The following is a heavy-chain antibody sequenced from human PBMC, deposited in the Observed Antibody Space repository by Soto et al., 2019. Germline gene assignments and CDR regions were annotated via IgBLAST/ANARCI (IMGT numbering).Heavy chain of an antibody. CDR2: IYYSGST. Sequence: SETLSLTCTVSGGSISSYYWSWIRQPPGKELQYIGYIYYSGSTNYNPSLKSRVTISVDTSKNQFSLKLSSVTAADTAVYYCASIYDSSGYYYGNNWFDPWGQGTLVTVSS. V-gene: IGHV4-59*12. J-gene: IGHJ5*02. D-gene: IGHD3-22*01. CDR1: GGSISSYY. CDR3: ASIYDSSGYYYGNNWFDP.